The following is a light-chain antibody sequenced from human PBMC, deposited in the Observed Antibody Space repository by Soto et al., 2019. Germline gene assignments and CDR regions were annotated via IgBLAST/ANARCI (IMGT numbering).Light chain of an antibody. CDR2: GNS. Sequence: QSVLTQSPSVSGAPGQRVTISCTGSNSNIGAGYDVHWYQHLPGTAPKLLIYGNSNRPSGVPDRFSGSKSGTSVSLAITGLQAEDEADYYCQSYDSSLSAWMFGGGTKLTVL. J-gene: IGLJ3*02. V-gene: IGLV1-40*01. CDR3: QSYDSSLSAWM. CDR1: NSNIGAGYD.